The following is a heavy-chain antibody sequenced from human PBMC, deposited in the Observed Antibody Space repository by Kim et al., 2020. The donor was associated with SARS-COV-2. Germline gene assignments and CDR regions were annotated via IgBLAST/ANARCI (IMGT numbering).Heavy chain of an antibody. D-gene: IGHD4-17*01. Sequence: ASVKVSCKASGYTFTSYGISWVRQAPGQGLEWMGWISAYNGNTNYAQKLQGRVTMTTDTSTSTAYMELRSLRSDDTAVYYCARARKYYGVNPRALNWFDPWGQGTLVTVSS. CDR3: ARARKYYGVNPRALNWFDP. CDR2: ISAYNGNT. CDR1: GYTFTSYG. J-gene: IGHJ5*02. V-gene: IGHV1-18*01.